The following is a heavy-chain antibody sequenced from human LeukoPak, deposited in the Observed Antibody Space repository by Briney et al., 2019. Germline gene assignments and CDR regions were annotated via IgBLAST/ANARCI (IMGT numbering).Heavy chain of an antibody. CDR3: AKDLYSSSCGY. CDR1: GFTFSSYG. D-gene: IGHD6-13*01. CDR2: ISYDASNK. J-gene: IGHJ4*02. V-gene: IGHV3-30*18. Sequence: GGSLRLSCAASGFTFSSYGMHWVRQAPGKGLEWVALISYDASNKYYVDSVKGRFAISRDDSKNTLYLQMNSLRAEDTAVYYCAKDLYSSSCGYWGQGTLVTVSS.